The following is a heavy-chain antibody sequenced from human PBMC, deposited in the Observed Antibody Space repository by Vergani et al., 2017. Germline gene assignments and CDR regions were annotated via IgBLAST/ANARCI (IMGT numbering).Heavy chain of an antibody. CDR2: IKQDGSEK. J-gene: IGHJ4*02. D-gene: IGHD2-21*02. CDR3: ARENCGGDCYPAY. CDR1: GFTFSSYW. V-gene: IGHV3-7*01. Sequence: EVQLVESGGGLVQPGGSLRLSCAASGFTFSSYWMSWVRQAPGKGLEWVANIKQDGSEKYYVDSVKGRFTISRDNAKNSLNLQMNSLRAEDTAVYYCARENCGGDCYPAYWGQGTLVTVSS.